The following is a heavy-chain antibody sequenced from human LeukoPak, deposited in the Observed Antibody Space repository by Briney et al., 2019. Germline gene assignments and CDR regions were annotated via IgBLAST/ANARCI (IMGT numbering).Heavy chain of an antibody. D-gene: IGHD3-22*01. J-gene: IGHJ2*01. CDR1: GGSISSGPSD. V-gene: IGHV4-31*03. Sequence: SETLSLTCTVSGGSISSGPSDWGWIRQHPKRGLEWVGYINHSGSTYYNPSLGSRVTMSVDTSKNQFSLKLSSVTAADSAVYYCARAARQGFTMIVVPFFYFDLWGRGTLVTVSS. CDR2: INHSGST. CDR3: ARAARQGFTMIVVPFFYFDL.